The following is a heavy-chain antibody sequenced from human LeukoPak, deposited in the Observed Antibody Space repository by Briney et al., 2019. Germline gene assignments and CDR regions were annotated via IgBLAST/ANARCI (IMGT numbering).Heavy chain of an antibody. J-gene: IGHJ6*03. CDR1: GFIFSDYV. D-gene: IGHD2-21*01. V-gene: IGHV3-23*01. CDR2: IGGSGDST. Sequence: GGSLRLSCAASGFIFSDYVMSWVRQAPGKGLELVSVIGGSGDSTNYADSVKGRFTISRDNSKNTLYLQMNSLRAEDTAVYYCAKDQVDCGGDCYLYYYYYMDVWGKGTTVTVSS. CDR3: AKDQVDCGGDCYLYYYYYMDV.